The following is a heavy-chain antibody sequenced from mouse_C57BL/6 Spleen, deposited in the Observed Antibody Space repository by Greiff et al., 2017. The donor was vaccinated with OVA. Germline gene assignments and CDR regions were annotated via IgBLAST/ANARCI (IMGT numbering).Heavy chain of an antibody. J-gene: IGHJ2*01. CDR3: ARGRGSWGNYYFDY. CDR2: INPSNGGT. V-gene: IGHV1-53*01. D-gene: IGHD2-1*01. Sequence: QVQLKQPGTELVKPGASVKLSCKASGYTFTSYWMHWVKQRPGQGLEWIGNINPSNGGTNYNEKFKSKATLTVDKSSSTAYMQLSSLTSEDSAVYYCARGRGSWGNYYFDYWGQGTTLTVSS. CDR1: GYTFTSYW.